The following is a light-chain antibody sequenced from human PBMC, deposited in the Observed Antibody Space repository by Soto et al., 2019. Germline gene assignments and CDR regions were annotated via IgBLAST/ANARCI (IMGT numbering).Light chain of an antibody. CDR3: QQRSNWPLT. J-gene: IGKJ4*01. V-gene: IGKV3-11*01. CDR2: DAV. CDR1: QSVSSF. Sequence: IELTQSPATLSLSPGERATLSCRASQSVSSFLVWYQQKPGQAPRLLIYDAVNRVTGIPARFSGSGSGTEFTLTINSLQSEDFAVYYCQQRSNWPLTFGGGTKVDIK.